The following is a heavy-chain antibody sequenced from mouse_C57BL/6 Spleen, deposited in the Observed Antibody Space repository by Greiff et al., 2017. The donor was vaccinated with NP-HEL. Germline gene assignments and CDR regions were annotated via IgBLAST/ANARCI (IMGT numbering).Heavy chain of an antibody. J-gene: IGHJ1*03. V-gene: IGHV5-4*01. D-gene: IGHD1-1*01. CDR1: GFTFSSYA. Sequence: EVQRVESGGGLVKPGGSLKLSCAASGFTFSSYAMSWVRQTPEKRLEWVATISDGGSYTYYPDNVKGRFTISRDNAKNNLYLQMSHLKSEDTAMYYCARDRNYGSYWYFDVWGTGTTVTVSS. CDR2: ISDGGSYT. CDR3: ARDRNYGSYWYFDV.